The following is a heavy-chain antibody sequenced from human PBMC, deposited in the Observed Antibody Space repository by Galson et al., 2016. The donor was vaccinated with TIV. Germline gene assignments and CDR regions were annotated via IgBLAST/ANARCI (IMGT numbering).Heavy chain of an antibody. CDR1: GFTFDSYT. J-gene: IGHJ4*02. D-gene: IGHD1-14*01. Sequence: SLRLSCAASGFTFDSYTFHWVRQTPGKGLEWVAIISHDGNNKGFADSVQGRFTISRDSSKSTVFLQMNSLRLEDTAVYYCTRDGRGNLRYVDYFDYWGQGTLVTVSS. CDR2: ISHDGNNK. CDR3: TRDGRGNLRYVDYFDY. V-gene: IGHV3-30-3*01.